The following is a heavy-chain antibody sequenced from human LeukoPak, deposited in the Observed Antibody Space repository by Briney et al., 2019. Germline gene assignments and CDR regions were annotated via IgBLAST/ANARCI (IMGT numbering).Heavy chain of an antibody. CDR1: GFTFSSYS. J-gene: IGHJ4*02. Sequence: GGSLRLSCAASGFTFSSYSMYWVRQAPGKGLEWVSSISSSSSYIYYADSVKGRFTISRDNAKNSLYLQMNSLRAEDTAVYYCASTRTVTTYFDYWGQGTLVTVSS. CDR3: ASTRTVTTYFDY. V-gene: IGHV3-21*01. CDR2: ISSSSSYI. D-gene: IGHD4-11*01.